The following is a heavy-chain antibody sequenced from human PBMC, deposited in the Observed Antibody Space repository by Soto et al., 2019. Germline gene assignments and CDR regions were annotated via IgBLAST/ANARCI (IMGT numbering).Heavy chain of an antibody. V-gene: IGHV4-59*01. CDR3: AGTYYYGSSGYDY. J-gene: IGHJ4*02. CDR1: GDSISNYD. D-gene: IGHD3-22*01. Sequence: SETLCLTCTVSGDSISNYDWSWIRQPPGKGLEWIGYVHYSGTTNYNPSLESRVTISVDTSKNQFSLKLSSVTAADTAMYYCAGTYYYGSSGYDYWGQGTLVTVSS. CDR2: VHYSGTT.